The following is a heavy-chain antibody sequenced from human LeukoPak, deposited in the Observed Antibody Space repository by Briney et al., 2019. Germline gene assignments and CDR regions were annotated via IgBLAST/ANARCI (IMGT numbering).Heavy chain of an antibody. Sequence: GRSLRLSCAASGFTFSSYGMHWVRQAPGKGLEWVAVIWYDGSDKYYADSVKGRFTISRDNSKNTPYLQMNSLRAEDTAVYYCARDYYGSGRKWFDPWGQGTLVTVSS. CDR2: IWYDGSDK. CDR1: GFTFSSYG. CDR3: ARDYYGSGRKWFDP. J-gene: IGHJ5*02. V-gene: IGHV3-33*01. D-gene: IGHD3-10*01.